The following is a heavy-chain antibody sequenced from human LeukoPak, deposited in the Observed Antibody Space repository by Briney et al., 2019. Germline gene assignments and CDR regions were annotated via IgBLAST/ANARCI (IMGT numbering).Heavy chain of an antibody. CDR2: ISGSGGST. CDR3: AKVPAPYSGSYLVNFDY. V-gene: IGHV3-23*01. D-gene: IGHD1-26*01. J-gene: IGHJ4*02. Sequence: PGACLRLSCAASGFTFSSYAMSWVRQAPGKGLEWVSAISGSGGSTYCADSVKGRFTISRDNSKNTLYLQMNSLRAEDTAVYYCAKVPAPYSGSYLVNFDYWGQGTLVTVSS. CDR1: GFTFSSYA.